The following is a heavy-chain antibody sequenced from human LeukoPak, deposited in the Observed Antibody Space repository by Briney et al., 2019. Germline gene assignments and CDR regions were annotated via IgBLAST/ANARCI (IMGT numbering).Heavy chain of an antibody. J-gene: IGHJ4*02. V-gene: IGHV3-30*04. Sequence: GGSLRLSCAASGFTFSSYAMPWVRQAPGKGLEWVAVISYDGSNKYYADSVKGRFTISRDNSKNTLYLQMNSLRAEDTAVYYCARSPFDYGDSLDYWGQGTLVTVSS. CDR1: GFTFSSYA. CDR2: ISYDGSNK. CDR3: ARSPFDYGDSLDY. D-gene: IGHD4-17*01.